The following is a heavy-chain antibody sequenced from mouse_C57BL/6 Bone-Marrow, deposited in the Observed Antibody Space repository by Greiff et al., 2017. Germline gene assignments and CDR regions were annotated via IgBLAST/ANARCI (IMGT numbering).Heavy chain of an antibody. D-gene: IGHD2-4*01. V-gene: IGHV1-81*01. CDR3: ARHDYEGPWFAY. CDR1: GYTFTSYG. CDR2: IYPRSGNT. Sequence: VQLQESGAELARPGASVKLSCKASGYTFTSYGISWVKQRTGQGLEWIGEIYPRSGNTYYNEKFKGKATLTADKSSSTAYMELRSLTSEDSAVYFCARHDYEGPWFAYWGQGTLVTVSA. J-gene: IGHJ3*01.